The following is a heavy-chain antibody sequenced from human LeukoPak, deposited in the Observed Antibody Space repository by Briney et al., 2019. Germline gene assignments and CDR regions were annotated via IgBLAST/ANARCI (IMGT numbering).Heavy chain of an antibody. Sequence: ASVKVSCKASGYTFTSYAMHWVRQAPGQRLEWMGWINAGNGNTKYSQKFQGRVTITRDTSASTAYMELSSLRSEDTAVYYCARESRIFSGWGEDYYYGMDVWGQGTTVTVSS. CDR1: GYTFTSYA. J-gene: IGHJ6*02. V-gene: IGHV1-3*01. D-gene: IGHD6-19*01. CDR2: INAGNGNT. CDR3: ARESRIFSGWGEDYYYGMDV.